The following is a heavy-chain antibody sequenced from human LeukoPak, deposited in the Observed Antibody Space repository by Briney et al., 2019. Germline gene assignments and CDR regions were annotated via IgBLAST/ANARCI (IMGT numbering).Heavy chain of an antibody. CDR1: GFTFSSYA. CDR3: ARDLTAYSGSYGY. J-gene: IGHJ4*02. V-gene: IGHV3-30*04. CDR2: ISYDGSNK. D-gene: IGHD1-26*01. Sequence: GGSLRLSCAASGFTFSSYAMHWVRQAPGKGLEWVAVISYDGSNKYYADSVKGRFTIPRDNSKNTLYLQMNSLRVEDTAVYYCARDLTAYSGSYGYWGQGTLVTVSS.